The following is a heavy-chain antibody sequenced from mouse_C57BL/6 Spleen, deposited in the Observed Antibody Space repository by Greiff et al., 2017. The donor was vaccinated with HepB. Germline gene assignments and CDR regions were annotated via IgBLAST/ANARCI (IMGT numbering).Heavy chain of an antibody. CDR1: GFSLTSYG. Sequence: VKLEESGPGLVQPSQSLSITCTVSGFSLTSYGVHWVRQSPGKGLEWLGVIWSGGSTDYNAAFISRLSISKDNSKSQVFFKMNSLQADDTAIYYCARETGTGRFAYWGQGTLVTVSA. CDR2: IWSGGST. V-gene: IGHV2-2*01. D-gene: IGHD4-1*01. J-gene: IGHJ3*01. CDR3: ARETGTGRFAY.